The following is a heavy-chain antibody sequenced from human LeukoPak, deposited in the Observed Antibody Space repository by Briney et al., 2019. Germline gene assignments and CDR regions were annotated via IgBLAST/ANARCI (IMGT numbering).Heavy chain of an antibody. V-gene: IGHV3-48*01. CDR3: ARGVDCSGVSCYSNY. D-gene: IGHD2-15*01. CDR2: ISDSSSTI. CDR1: GFTFSHYS. Sequence: PGGSLRLSCAASGFTFSHYSMNWVRQAPGKGLEWVSYISDSSSTIYYADSVKGRFTISRDNAKKSLYMQRNSLRAEDTAVYYCARGVDCSGVSCYSNYWGQGTLVTVSS. J-gene: IGHJ4*02.